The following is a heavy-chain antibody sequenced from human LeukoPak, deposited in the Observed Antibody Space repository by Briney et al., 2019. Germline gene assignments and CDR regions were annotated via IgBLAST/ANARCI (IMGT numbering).Heavy chain of an antibody. J-gene: IGHJ4*02. CDR1: LLSFSHYE. D-gene: IGHD2-2*02. Sequence: PGGSLRLSCAVSLLSFSHYEMTWVRQAPGKGLEWVSYISPSGDRMYYADSVKGRFTISRDNAKNALYLQMNSLRVEGTSAYYCARIQRYTSGQPFDYWGQGTLVTVSS. V-gene: IGHV3-48*03. CDR3: ARIQRYTSGQPFDY. CDR2: ISPSGDRM.